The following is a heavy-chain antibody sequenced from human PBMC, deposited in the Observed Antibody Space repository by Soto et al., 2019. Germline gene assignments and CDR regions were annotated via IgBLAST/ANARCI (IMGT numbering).Heavy chain of an antibody. CDR2: INPNSGGT. D-gene: IGHD1-26*01. V-gene: IGHV1-2*04. Sequence: ASVKVSCKASGYTFTGYYMHWVRQAPGQGLEWMGWINPNSGGTNYAQKFQGWVTMTRDTSISTAYMELSRLRSDDTAVYYCARDYRSGWGGGMDVWGQGTTVTVSS. CDR1: GYTFTGYY. J-gene: IGHJ6*02. CDR3: ARDYRSGWGGGMDV.